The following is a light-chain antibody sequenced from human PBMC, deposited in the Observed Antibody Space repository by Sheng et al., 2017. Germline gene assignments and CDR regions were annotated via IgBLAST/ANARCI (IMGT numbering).Light chain of an antibody. CDR1: RSVSSSF. Sequence: EIVLTQSPGTLSLSPGERATLSCRASRSVSSSFLAWYQQKPGQAPRLLIYRASSRATGIPDRFSGSGSGTDFTLTISRLEPEDFAVYYCQQYGSSPLVTFGPGTKVDIK. V-gene: IGKV3-20*01. J-gene: IGKJ3*01. CDR2: RAS. CDR3: QQYGSSPLVT.